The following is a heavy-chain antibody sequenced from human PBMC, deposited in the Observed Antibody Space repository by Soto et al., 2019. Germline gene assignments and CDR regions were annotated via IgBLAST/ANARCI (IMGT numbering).Heavy chain of an antibody. J-gene: IGHJ4*02. CDR3: VRDRSNSPEYFDY. CDR1: GGSIRSDDYY. D-gene: IGHD6-6*01. CDR2: IYYSGTT. Sequence: PSETLSLTCTVSGGSIRSDDYYWSWVRQPPGKGLEWIGYIYYSGTTNYNPSLQSRVTISMDTSKNQFSLELSSVNAADTAVYYCVRDRSNSPEYFDYWGQGTLVTVSS. V-gene: IGHV4-30-4*01.